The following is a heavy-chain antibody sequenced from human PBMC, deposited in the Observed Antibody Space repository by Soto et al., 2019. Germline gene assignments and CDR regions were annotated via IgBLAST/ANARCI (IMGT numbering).Heavy chain of an antibody. V-gene: IGHV1-18*04. CDR1: GYTFTNHG. CDR2: VSGSNDKT. Sequence: QVQLVQSGAELKKPGASVKVSCKASGYTFTNHGISWVRQAPGQGLEWVGWVSGSNDKTKSAQKRQCRVTMTTATSTNTAYMELRSLRSDYTAVYFCARDFYPVAYFFDYWGQGTLVTVSS. D-gene: IGHD2-21*01. CDR3: ARDFYPVAYFFDY. J-gene: IGHJ4*02.